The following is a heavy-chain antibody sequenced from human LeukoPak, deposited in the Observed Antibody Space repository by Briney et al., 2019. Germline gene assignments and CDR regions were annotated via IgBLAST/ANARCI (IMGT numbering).Heavy chain of an antibody. CDR2: IYYSGST. D-gene: IGHD3-10*01. V-gene: IGHV4-39*07. J-gene: IGHJ5*02. CDR3: ARGRSLLWFGANWFDP. CDR1: GGSISSSSYY. Sequence: PSETLSLTCTVSGGSISSSSYYWGWIRQPPGKGLEWIGSIYYSGSTYYNPSLKSRVTISVDTSKNQFSLKLSSVTAADTAVYYCARGRSLLWFGANWFDPWGQGTLVTVSS.